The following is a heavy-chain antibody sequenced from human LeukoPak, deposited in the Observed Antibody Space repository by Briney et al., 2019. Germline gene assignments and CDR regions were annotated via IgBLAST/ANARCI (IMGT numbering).Heavy chain of an antibody. Sequence: SETLSLTCTVSGGSISSSSYYWGWIRQPPGKGLEWIGSIYYSGSTYYNPSLKSRLTISVDTSKNQFSLKLSSVTAADTAVYYCARLDYYGDPAPIDYWGQGTLVTVSS. V-gene: IGHV4-39*01. CDR1: GGSISSSSYY. CDR3: ARLDYYGDPAPIDY. D-gene: IGHD4-17*01. J-gene: IGHJ4*02. CDR2: IYYSGST.